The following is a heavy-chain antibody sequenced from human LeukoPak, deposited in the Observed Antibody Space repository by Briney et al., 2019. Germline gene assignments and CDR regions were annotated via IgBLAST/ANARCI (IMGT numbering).Heavy chain of an antibody. CDR3: ARVRGPPQPFDY. J-gene: IGHJ4*02. CDR2: ITSGSTI. D-gene: IGHD3-16*01. CDR1: GFTFSDYY. Sequence: PGGSLRLSCAASGFTFSDYYMSWIRQAPGKGLEWVSYITSGSTIYYADSVKGRFTISRDNAKNSLYLQMNSLRAEDTAVYYCARVRGPPQPFDYWGQGTLVTVSS. V-gene: IGHV3-69-1*01.